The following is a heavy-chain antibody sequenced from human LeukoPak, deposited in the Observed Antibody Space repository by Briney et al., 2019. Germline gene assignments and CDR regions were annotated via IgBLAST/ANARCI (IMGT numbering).Heavy chain of an antibody. Sequence: GGSLRLSCAASGFTFTNYGMNWVRQPPGKGLEWVSSISSSGTSIDYADSVKGRFTVSRDSATNPLYLQMNSLRAEDTAVYYCARTAKDIVIVPASYYMDVWGKGTTVTVSS. J-gene: IGHJ6*03. CDR2: ISSSGTSI. CDR1: GFTFTNYG. CDR3: ARTAKDIVIVPASYYMDV. V-gene: IGHV3-21*01. D-gene: IGHD2-2*01.